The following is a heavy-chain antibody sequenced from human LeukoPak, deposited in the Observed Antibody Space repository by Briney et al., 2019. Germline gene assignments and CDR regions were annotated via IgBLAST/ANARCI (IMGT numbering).Heavy chain of an antibody. V-gene: IGHV5-51*01. CDR2: IYPGDSDT. D-gene: IGHD3-22*01. CDR3: ARSTDSSGYYDLWDY. J-gene: IGHJ4*02. Sequence: GESLKISCKGSGYSFTSYWIGWVRQMPGKGLEWMGIIYPGDSDTRYSPSFQGQVTISADNSISTAYLQWSSLRASDTAMYYCARSTDSSGYYDLWDYWGQGTLVTVSS. CDR1: GYSFTSYW.